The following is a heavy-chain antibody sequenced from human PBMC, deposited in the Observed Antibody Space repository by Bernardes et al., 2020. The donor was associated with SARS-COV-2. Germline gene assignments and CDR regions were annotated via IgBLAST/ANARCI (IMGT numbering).Heavy chain of an antibody. CDR2: FDPEDGET. Sequence: ASVKVSCKVSGYTLTALSMHWVRQAPGKGLEWMGGFDPEDGETIYAQKFQGRVTMTEDTSTDTAYMELSSLRSEDTAVYYCATASVVPAAHNWFDPWGQGTLVTVSS. J-gene: IGHJ5*02. D-gene: IGHD2-2*01. CDR1: GYTLTALS. CDR3: ATASVVPAAHNWFDP. V-gene: IGHV1-24*01.